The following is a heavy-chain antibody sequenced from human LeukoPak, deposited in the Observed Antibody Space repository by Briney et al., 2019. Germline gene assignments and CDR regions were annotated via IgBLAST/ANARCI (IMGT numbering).Heavy chain of an antibody. CDR3: AREGEYSSSWYGLFDY. V-gene: IGHV4-61*02. J-gene: IGHJ4*02. Sequence: SQTLSLTCTVSGGSISSGSYYWSWIRQPAGKGLEWIGRIYTSGSTNYNPSLKSRVTISVDTSKNQFSLKLSSVTAADTAVYYCAREGEYSSSWYGLFDYWGQGTLVTVSS. D-gene: IGHD6-13*01. CDR1: GGSISSGSYY. CDR2: IYTSGST.